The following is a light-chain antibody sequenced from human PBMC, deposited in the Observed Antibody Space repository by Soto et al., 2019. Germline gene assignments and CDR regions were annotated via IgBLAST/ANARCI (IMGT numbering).Light chain of an antibody. CDR1: QSVSSN. Sequence: EIVMTQSPVTLSVSPGERATLSCRASQSVSSNLAWYQQKPGQAPRLLIYGASTRATGVPARFSGSGSGTEFTPTISSLQSEDFAVYYCQHYNNWPPWTFGRGTKVEIK. V-gene: IGKV3-15*01. CDR3: QHYNNWPPWT. J-gene: IGKJ1*01. CDR2: GAS.